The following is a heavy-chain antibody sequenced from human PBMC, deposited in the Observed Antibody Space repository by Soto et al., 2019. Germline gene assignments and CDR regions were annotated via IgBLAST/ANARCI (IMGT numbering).Heavy chain of an antibody. CDR2: INPNSDGT. Sequence: QVQLVQSGAEVKKPGASVKVSCKASGYTFTGYYMHWVRQAPGQGLEWMGWINPNSDGTDTAQKFQDRVTMTRDTSISTAYMELRRLRSDDTAVYYCARTRSGSYGVFDYWGQGTLVTVSS. J-gene: IGHJ4*02. V-gene: IGHV1-2*02. CDR3: ARTRSGSYGVFDY. D-gene: IGHD1-26*01. CDR1: GYTFTGYY.